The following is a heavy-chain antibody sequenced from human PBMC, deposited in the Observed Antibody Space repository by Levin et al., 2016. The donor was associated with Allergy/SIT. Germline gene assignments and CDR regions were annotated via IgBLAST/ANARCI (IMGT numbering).Heavy chain of an antibody. V-gene: IGHV1-2*02. CDR2: SDPNSGGA. CDR3: ARDLETRTTRINDAFAI. J-gene: IGHJ3*02. D-gene: IGHD1-1*01. Sequence: ASVKVSCKASGYTFNDYYMHWVRQAPGQGLEWMGWSDPNSGGANFAPKFQGRVTMTRDTSITTFYMELSRLRSDDTAVYYCARDLETRTTRINDAFAIWGQGTMVTVSS. CDR1: GYTFNDYY.